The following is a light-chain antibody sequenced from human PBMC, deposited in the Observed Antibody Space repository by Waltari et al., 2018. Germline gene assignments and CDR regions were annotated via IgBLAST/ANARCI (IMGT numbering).Light chain of an antibody. V-gene: IGKV1-39*01. CDR3: QQSYRTPLT. J-gene: IGKJ4*01. Sequence: DIQLTQSPSSLSASAGGRVTITCRASQSISNFLNWYQQKPGKAPNLLIYDTSSLQSGVPSRFSGSGSGTDFTLTISSLQPEDFATYFCQQSYRTPLTFGGGTKVEIK. CDR2: DTS. CDR1: QSISNF.